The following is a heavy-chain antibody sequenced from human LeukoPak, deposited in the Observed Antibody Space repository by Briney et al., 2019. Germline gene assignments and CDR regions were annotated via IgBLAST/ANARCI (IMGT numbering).Heavy chain of an antibody. CDR3: ARENIVVVTAIRDAFDI. V-gene: IGHV3-23*01. CDR1: GFTFSSYA. J-gene: IGHJ3*02. Sequence: PGGSLRLSCAASGFTFSSYAMSWVRQAPGKGLEWVSGISGSGGSTYYADSVKGRFTISRDNSKNTLYLQMNSLRDEDTAVYYCARENIVVVTAIRDAFDIWGQGTMVTVSS. CDR2: ISGSGGST. D-gene: IGHD2-21*02.